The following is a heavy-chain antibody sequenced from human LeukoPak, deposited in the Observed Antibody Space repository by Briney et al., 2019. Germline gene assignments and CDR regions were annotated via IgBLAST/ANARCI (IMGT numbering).Heavy chain of an antibody. D-gene: IGHD1-26*01. J-gene: IGHJ4*02. CDR2: IYSGGST. CDR3: ARVDWELLDGDFDY. Sequence: GGSLRLSCAASGFTVSSNYMSWVRQAPGKGLEWVSVIYSGGSTYYTDSVKGRFTISRDNSKNTLYLQMNSLRAGDTAVYYCARVDWELLDGDFDYWGQGTLVTVSS. V-gene: IGHV3-66*01. CDR1: GFTVSSNY.